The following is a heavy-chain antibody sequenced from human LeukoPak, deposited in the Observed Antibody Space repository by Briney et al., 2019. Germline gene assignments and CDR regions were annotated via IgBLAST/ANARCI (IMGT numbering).Heavy chain of an antibody. CDR3: AGQLFGTWNY. J-gene: IGHJ4*02. V-gene: IGHV3-9*01. Sequence: GRSLRLSCAASGFTFDNYVMHWVRLVPGKGLECVSSITPNSGGVGYAASVKGRFTISRDNAKNTLYLQMNSLRAEDTAVYYCAGQLFGTWNYWGQGTQVTVSS. CDR1: GFTFDNYV. CDR2: ITPNSGGV. D-gene: IGHD3-16*01.